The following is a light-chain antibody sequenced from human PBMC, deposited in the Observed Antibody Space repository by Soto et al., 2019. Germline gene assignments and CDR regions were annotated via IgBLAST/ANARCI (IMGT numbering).Light chain of an antibody. CDR1: QSVSSY. CDR3: QQRSNWPPAVT. J-gene: IGKJ4*01. CDR2: DAS. V-gene: IGKV3-11*01. Sequence: EIVLTQSPATLSLSPGERATLSCRASQSVSSYLASYQQKPGQAPRLLIYDASNRATGIPARFSGSGSGTDFTLTISRLEPEDFAVYDCQQRSNWPPAVTFGGGTKVEIK.